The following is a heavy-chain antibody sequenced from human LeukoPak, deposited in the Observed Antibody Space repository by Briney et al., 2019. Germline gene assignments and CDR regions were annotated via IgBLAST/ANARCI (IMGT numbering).Heavy chain of an antibody. CDR2: IYSSGTN. CDR3: ARGDSTNQDGDYYGLDV. CDR1: GGPISGYY. V-gene: IGHV4-4*07. J-gene: IGHJ6*02. Sequence: SETLSLTCTVSGGPISGYYWSWIRQSAGKELEGLGRIYSSGTNNYNPSLKSRATMSVDTSKNHFSLNLNSVTAEDTAVYYCARGDSTNQDGDYYGLDVWGQGTTVTVSS. D-gene: IGHD5/OR15-5a*01.